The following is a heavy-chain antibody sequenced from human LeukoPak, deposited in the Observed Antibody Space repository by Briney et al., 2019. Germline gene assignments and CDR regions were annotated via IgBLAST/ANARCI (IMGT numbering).Heavy chain of an antibody. Sequence: GGSLRLSCAASGFTFSSYAMHWVRQAPGKGLEWVAVISYDGSNKYYADSVKGRFTIPRDNPKITLYLQMNSLRAEDTAVYYCAREGYYYGSGNNWFDPWGQGTLVTVSS. V-gene: IGHV3-30*04. CDR3: AREGYYYGSGNNWFDP. CDR1: GFTFSSYA. D-gene: IGHD3-10*01. CDR2: ISYDGSNK. J-gene: IGHJ5*02.